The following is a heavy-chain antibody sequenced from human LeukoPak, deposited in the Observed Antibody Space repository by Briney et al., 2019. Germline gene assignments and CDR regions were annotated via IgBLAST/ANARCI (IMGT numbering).Heavy chain of an antibody. CDR2: IYPDNSDT. Sequence: GESLKISCRGSGYSFTSYWIGWVRQMPGKGLEWMGIIYPDNSDTRYSPSFQGQVTISADKSISTAYLQWSSLKASDTAIYYCARHVTGSRHLDYWGQGTLVSVPS. D-gene: IGHD2-21*02. CDR1: GYSFTSYW. J-gene: IGHJ4*02. V-gene: IGHV5-51*01. CDR3: ARHVTGSRHLDY.